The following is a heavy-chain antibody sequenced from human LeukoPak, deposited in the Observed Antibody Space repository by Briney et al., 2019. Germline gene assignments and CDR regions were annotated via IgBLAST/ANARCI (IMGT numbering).Heavy chain of an antibody. Sequence: NPPETLSLTCTVSGGSISSYYWSWVRQPPGKGLEWIGYIYYSGSTDYNPSLKSRVTISADTSKNQFSLKLSSVTAADAAVYYCARHDSCSRAFDIWGQGTMVTVSS. J-gene: IGHJ3*02. CDR1: GGSISSYY. CDR3: ARHDSCSRAFDI. CDR2: IYYSGST. D-gene: IGHD6-13*01. V-gene: IGHV4-59*08.